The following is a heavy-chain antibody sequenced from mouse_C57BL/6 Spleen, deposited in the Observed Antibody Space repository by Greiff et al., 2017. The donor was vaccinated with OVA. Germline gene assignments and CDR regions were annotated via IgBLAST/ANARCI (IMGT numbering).Heavy chain of an antibody. CDR3: AREGYDGYYLDY. V-gene: IGHV3-6*01. D-gene: IGHD2-3*01. CDR2: ISYDGSN. CDR1: GYSITSGYY. J-gene: IGHJ2*01. Sequence: EVKLQESGPGLVKPSQSLSLTCSVTGYSITSGYYWNWIRQFPGNKLEWMGYISYDGSNNYNPSLKNRISITRETSKNQFFLKLNSVTTEDTATYYCAREGYDGYYLDYWGQGTTLTVSS.